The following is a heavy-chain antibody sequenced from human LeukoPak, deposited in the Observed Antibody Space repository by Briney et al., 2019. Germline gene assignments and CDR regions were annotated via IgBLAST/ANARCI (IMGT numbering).Heavy chain of an antibody. J-gene: IGHJ6*03. Sequence: NPSETLSLTCTVSGGSISSYYWSWIRQPPGKGLEWIGYIYYSGSTNYNPSLKSRVTISVDTSKNQFSPKLSSVTAADTAVYYCARTTVTVYYYYYYYMDVWGKGTTVTVSS. D-gene: IGHD4-17*01. CDR2: IYYSGST. CDR3: ARTTVTVYYYYYYYMDV. CDR1: GGSISSYY. V-gene: IGHV4-59*01.